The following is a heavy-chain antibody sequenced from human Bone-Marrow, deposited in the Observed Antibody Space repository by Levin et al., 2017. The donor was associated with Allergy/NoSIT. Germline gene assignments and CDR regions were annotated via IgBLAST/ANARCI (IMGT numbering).Heavy chain of an antibody. CDR2: INNRGGST. Sequence: GGSLRLSCTASGFNFRTYAMSWVRQAPGKGLEWVSAINNRGGSTYYSDSVRGRFTISRDNSKNPVYLEMNSLTAEDTGVYCCAKDVVLTSDDPFDLWGQGTMVTVSS. J-gene: IGHJ3*01. V-gene: IGHV3-23*01. D-gene: IGHD3-10*02. CDR1: GFNFRTYA. CDR3: AKDVVLTSDDPFDL.